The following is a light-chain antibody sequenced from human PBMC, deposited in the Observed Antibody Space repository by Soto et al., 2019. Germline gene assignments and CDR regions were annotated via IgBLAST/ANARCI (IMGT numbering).Light chain of an antibody. CDR2: DAS. Sequence: ENVLTPSPGTLSLSPVESATLSCRASQNVARNYLAWFQQRPGQAPRLLIYDASTRATGIPDRFSGSGSGTDFTLTISRLEPEDFAVYFCQQYGSSGTFGQGTKVDIK. CDR3: QQYGSSGT. J-gene: IGKJ1*01. CDR1: QNVARNY. V-gene: IGKV3-20*01.